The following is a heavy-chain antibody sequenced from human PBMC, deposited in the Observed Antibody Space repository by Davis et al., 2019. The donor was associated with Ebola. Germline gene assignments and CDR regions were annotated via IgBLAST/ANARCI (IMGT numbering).Heavy chain of an antibody. V-gene: IGHV1-8*01. CDR1: RYTFPRYD. Sequence: SVTVSCKASRYTFPRYDINWVRPANGQGLEWMGWMNPNSGNTGFAQKFQGRVTMTRNISINTAYLELSSLGSEDTAAYYCARRVGARPGFGNWGQGTLVTVSS. CDR3: ARRVGARPGFGN. CDR2: MNPNSGNT. D-gene: IGHD3-16*01. J-gene: IGHJ4*02.